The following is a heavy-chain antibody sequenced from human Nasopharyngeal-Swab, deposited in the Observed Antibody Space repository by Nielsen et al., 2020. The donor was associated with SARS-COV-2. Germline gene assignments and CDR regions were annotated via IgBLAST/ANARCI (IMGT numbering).Heavy chain of an antibody. CDR3: ARDDSIHAFDI. J-gene: IGHJ3*02. CDR1: GASISSYY. V-gene: IGHV4-59*01. D-gene: IGHD3-22*01. CDR2: IYYSGRT. Sequence: SETLSLTCTVSGASISSYYWSWIRQPPGKGLEWIGYIYYSGRTDYNPSLKSRVTISVDTSKNQFSLKLSSVTAADTAVYYCARDDSIHAFDIWGQGTMVTVSS.